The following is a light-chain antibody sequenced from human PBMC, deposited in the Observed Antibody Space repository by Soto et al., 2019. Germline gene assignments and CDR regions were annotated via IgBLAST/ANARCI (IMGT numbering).Light chain of an antibody. CDR1: QSVTVN. J-gene: IGKJ1*01. Sequence: EILLTQSPSTLSLSPGEGVTLSCRASQSVTVNSLAWYQQKPGQAPRLLIYDVSNRATGIPARFSGSGSGTDFTLTISSLEPEDFAVYYCQQRSNWPRTFGQGTKV. CDR3: QQRSNWPRT. CDR2: DVS. V-gene: IGKV3-11*01.